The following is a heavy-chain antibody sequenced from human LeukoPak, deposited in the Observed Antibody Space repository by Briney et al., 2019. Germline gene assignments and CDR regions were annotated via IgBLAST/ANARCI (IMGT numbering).Heavy chain of an antibody. CDR1: GFTFSNYE. J-gene: IGHJ6*03. CDR3: AREGAPLGSFHYYYYYMDV. Sequence: PGGSLRLSCAGSGFTFSNYEMNWVRQAPGKGLEWVSYISSSGSTVYYADSVKGRFTISRDNAKNSLYLQMNSLRAEDTAVYYCAREGAPLGSFHYYYYYMDVWGRGTTVTVSS. D-gene: IGHD3-10*01. V-gene: IGHV3-48*03. CDR2: ISSSGSTV.